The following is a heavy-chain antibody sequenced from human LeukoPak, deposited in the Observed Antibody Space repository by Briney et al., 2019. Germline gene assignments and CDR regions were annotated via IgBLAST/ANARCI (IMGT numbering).Heavy chain of an antibody. D-gene: IGHD3-22*01. Sequence: GSSVKVSCKASGGTFSSYAISWVRQAPGQGLEWMGRIIPILGIANYAQKFQGRVTITADKSTSTAYMELSSLRSEDTAVYYCARDRIDYYDSSGYYPDGYWGQGTLVTVSS. CDR3: ARDRIDYYDSSGYYPDGY. V-gene: IGHV1-69*04. CDR1: GGTFSSYA. J-gene: IGHJ4*02. CDR2: IIPILGIA.